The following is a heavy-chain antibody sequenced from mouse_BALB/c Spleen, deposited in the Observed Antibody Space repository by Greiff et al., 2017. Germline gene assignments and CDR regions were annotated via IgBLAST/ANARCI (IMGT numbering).Heavy chain of an antibody. V-gene: IGHV14-4*02. J-gene: IGHJ3*01. CDR2: IDPENGDT. CDR3: NADYGYGGGGFAY. CDR1: GFNIKDYY. Sequence: VQLQQSGAELVRSGASVKLSCTASGFNIKDYYMHWVKQRPEQGLEWIGWIDPENGDTEYAPKFQGKATMTADTSSNTAYLQLSSLTSEDTAVYYCNADYGYGGGGFAYWGQGTLVTVSA. D-gene: IGHD2-2*01.